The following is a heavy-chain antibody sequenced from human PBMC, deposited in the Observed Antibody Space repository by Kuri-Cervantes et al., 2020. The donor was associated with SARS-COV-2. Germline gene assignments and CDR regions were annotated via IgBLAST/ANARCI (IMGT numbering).Heavy chain of an antibody. CDR2: IYTSGST. V-gene: IGHV4-4*07. J-gene: IGHJ4*02. Sequence: GSLRLSCTVSGGSISSYYWSWIRQPAGKGLEWIGRIYTSGSTNYNPSLKSRVTMSVDTSKNQFSLKLSSVTAADTAVYYCARLEIPLVAAAYAYWGQGTLVTVSS. D-gene: IGHD6-13*01. CDR1: GGSISSYY. CDR3: ARLEIPLVAAAYAY.